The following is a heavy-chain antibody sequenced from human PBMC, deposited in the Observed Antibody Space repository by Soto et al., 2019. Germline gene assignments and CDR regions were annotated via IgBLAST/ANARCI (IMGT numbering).Heavy chain of an antibody. CDR1: GGSFSGYY. J-gene: IGHJ6*02. Sequence: QVQLQQWGAGLLKPSETLSLTCAVYGGSFSGYYWSWIRQPPGKGLEWIGEINHSGSTNYNPSLKSRVTISVDTSKNQFSLKLSSVTAADTAVYYCARGNTLDVWGQGTTVTVSS. CDR3: ARGNTLDV. CDR2: INHSGST. V-gene: IGHV4-34*01. D-gene: IGHD2-15*01.